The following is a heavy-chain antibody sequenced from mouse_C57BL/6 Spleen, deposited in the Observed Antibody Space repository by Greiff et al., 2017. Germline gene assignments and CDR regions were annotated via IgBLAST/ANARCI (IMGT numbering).Heavy chain of an antibody. CDR1: GYTFTSYW. V-gene: IGHV1-50*01. D-gene: IGHD1-1*01. Sequence: QVHVKQPGAELVKPGASVKLSCKASGYTFTSYWMQWVKQRPGQGLEWIGEIDPSDSYTNYNQKFKGKATLTVDTSSSTAYMQLSSLTSEDSAVYYCARRYYGSRRYFDVWGTGTTVTVSS. CDR2: IDPSDSYT. CDR3: ARRYYGSRRYFDV. J-gene: IGHJ1*03.